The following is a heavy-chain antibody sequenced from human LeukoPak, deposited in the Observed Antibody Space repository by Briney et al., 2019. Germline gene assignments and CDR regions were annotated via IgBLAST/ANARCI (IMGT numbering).Heavy chain of an antibody. V-gene: IGHV3-23*01. J-gene: IGHJ3*02. D-gene: IGHD1-26*01. CDR3: LTVVETTIAAFDI. CDR2: ISGSGGST. Sequence: GGSLRLSCAASGFTFSSYAMSWVRQAPGKGLEWVSGISGSGGSTYYADSVRGRFTISTDNAKKTLYLQMNSLRVEDTAVYYCLTVVETTIAAFDIWGQGTMVTVSS. CDR1: GFTFSSYA.